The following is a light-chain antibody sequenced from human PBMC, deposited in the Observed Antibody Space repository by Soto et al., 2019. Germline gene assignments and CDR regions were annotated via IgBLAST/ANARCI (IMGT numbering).Light chain of an antibody. CDR1: QSVSSN. CDR2: GAS. J-gene: IGKJ1*01. V-gene: IGKV3-15*01. CDR3: QQYNNWPLT. Sequence: EIVMTQSPATLSVSPGERVTLSCRASQSVSSNLAWYQQKPGQAPRLLIYGASTRATGIPARFSGSGSGTEFPLTISSLQSEDFAVYYCQQYNNWPLTFGQGTKVEIK.